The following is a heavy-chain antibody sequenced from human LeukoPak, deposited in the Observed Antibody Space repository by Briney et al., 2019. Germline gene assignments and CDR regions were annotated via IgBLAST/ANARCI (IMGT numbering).Heavy chain of an antibody. D-gene: IGHD1/OR15-1a*01. J-gene: IGHJ4*02. V-gene: IGHV4-39*01. Sequence: PSETLSLTCAVSGGSISSSSCYWDCIRQPPGKGREWIVSTHYSGRTYYNPSPKSRVTISVDTSKNQFSLKLNSVTAADTAVYYCAGRARTYFDYWGQGTLVTVSS. CDR2: THYSGRT. CDR1: GGSISSSSCY. CDR3: AGRARTYFDY.